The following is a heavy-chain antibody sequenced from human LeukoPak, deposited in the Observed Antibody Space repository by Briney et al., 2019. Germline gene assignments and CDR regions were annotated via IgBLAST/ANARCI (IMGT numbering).Heavy chain of an antibody. J-gene: IGHJ5*02. Sequence: ASVKASCKASGYTFTNYGISWVRQAPGQGLEWMGWISAYNGDTKYAQKFQGRLIMTTDTSTTTVYMELTNLRSDDTAVYYCAREGSRWFDPWGQGTLVTVSS. V-gene: IGHV1-18*01. CDR2: ISAYNGDT. CDR1: GYTFTNYG. CDR3: AREGSRWFDP.